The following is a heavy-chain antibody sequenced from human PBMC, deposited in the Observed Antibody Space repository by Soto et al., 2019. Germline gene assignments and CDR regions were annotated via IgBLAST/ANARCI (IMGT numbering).Heavy chain of an antibody. CDR2: ISARGDII. CDR1: GFSFSTYA. CDR3: AKDRGDGAY. V-gene: IGHV3-23*01. Sequence: EVQLLESGGGLIQPGGSLRLSCAASGFSFSTYAMSWVRQAPGKGLEWVATISARGDIIYYADSVKGRFTISRDNPRNTLYLQMKSLRAEDTAIDYCAKDRGDGAYWGRGTLVTVSS. D-gene: IGHD3-10*01. J-gene: IGHJ4*02.